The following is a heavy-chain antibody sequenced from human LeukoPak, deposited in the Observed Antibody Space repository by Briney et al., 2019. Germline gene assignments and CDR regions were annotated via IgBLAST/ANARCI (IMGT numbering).Heavy chain of an antibody. V-gene: IGHV4-30-2*01. CDR2: IYHSGST. CDR1: GGSISYGGYY. CDR3: AREGRDFWSGYYTFDY. D-gene: IGHD3-3*01. J-gene: IGHJ4*02. Sequence: PSETLSLSCTVSGGSISYGGYYWSWIRQPPGKGLEWIGYIYHSGSTYYNPSLKSRVTISVDRSKNQFSLKLSSVTAADTAVYYCAREGRDFWSGYYTFDYWGQGTLVTVSS.